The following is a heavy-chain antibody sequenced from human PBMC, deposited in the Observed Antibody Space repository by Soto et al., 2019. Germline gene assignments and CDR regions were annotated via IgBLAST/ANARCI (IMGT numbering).Heavy chain of an antibody. V-gene: IGHV1-18*01. CDR1: GYTFTSYG. Sequence: QVQLVQSGAEVKNPGASVKVSCKASGYTFTSYGVSWVRQAPGQGLEWLGWISTYNGNANYAQKFQDRVTLTADISTSTAYMDLGSLRSDDTAVYYCARDLRSKYGDFDSFHVWDQGTMITVSS. CDR3: ARDLRSKYGDFDSFHV. CDR2: ISTYNGNA. D-gene: IGHD4-17*01. J-gene: IGHJ3*01.